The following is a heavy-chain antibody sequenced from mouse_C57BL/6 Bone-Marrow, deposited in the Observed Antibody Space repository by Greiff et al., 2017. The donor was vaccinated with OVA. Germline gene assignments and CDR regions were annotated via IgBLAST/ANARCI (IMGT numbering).Heavy chain of an antibody. CDR2: INPGSGGT. CDR3: AGRTGNYAMDY. D-gene: IGHD4-1*01. Sequence: QVQLKESGAELVRPGTSVKVSCKASGYAFTNYLIEWVKQRPGQGLEWIGVINPGSGGTNYNEKFKGKATLTADKSSSTAYMQLSSLTSEDSAVYFCAGRTGNYAMDYWGQGTSVTVSS. V-gene: IGHV1-54*01. J-gene: IGHJ4*01. CDR1: GYAFTNYL.